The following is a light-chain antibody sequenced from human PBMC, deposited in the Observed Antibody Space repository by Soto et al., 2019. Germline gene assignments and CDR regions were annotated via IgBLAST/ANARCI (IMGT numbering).Light chain of an antibody. J-gene: IGKJ1*01. V-gene: IGKV1-39*01. Sequence: DIQMTPSPSSLSASVGDRVTITCRASQNIINYLNWYQQKPGKAPNLLIYSASTLQSGVPSRFSGTGSGTDFTLTISSLQPADFATYFCQQTYSTPTFGQGTKVEIK. CDR1: QNIINY. CDR2: SAS. CDR3: QQTYSTPT.